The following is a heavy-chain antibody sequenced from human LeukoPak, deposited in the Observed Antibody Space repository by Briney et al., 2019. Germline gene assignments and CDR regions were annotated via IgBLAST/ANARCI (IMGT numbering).Heavy chain of an antibody. V-gene: IGHV4-4*02. CDR3: ARAGGYSGYYYPLKY. D-gene: IGHD3-22*01. Sequence: PSETLSLTCAVSGDSISSSHWWSWVRQPPGKGLEWIGEINHSGSTNYNPSLKSRVTISVDTSKNQFSLKLSSVTAADTAVYYCARAGGYSGYYYPLKYWGQGTLVTVSS. CDR1: GDSISSSHW. J-gene: IGHJ4*02. CDR2: INHSGST.